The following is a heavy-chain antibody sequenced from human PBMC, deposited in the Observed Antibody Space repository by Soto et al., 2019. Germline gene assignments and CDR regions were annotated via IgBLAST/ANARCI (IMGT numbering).Heavy chain of an antibody. CDR3: AKDLTILWFGEFGYAFDI. V-gene: IGHV3-23*01. CDR2: ISGSGGST. J-gene: IGHJ3*02. D-gene: IGHD3-10*01. CDR1: GFTFSSYA. Sequence: VQLLESGGGLVQPGGSLRLSCAASGFTFSSYAMSWVRQAPGKGLEWVSAISGSGGSTYYADSVKGRFTISRDNPKNSLYLQMNSLRAEDTAVYYCAKDLTILWFGEFGYAFDIWGQGTMVTVSS.